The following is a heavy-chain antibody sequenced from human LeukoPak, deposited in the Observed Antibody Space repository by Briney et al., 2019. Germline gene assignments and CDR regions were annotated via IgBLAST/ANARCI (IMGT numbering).Heavy chain of an antibody. CDR1: GYTFTSYD. CDR2: MNPNSGNT. J-gene: IGHJ4*02. CDR3: ARGFSAVRYSSSWSQYYFDY. D-gene: IGHD6-13*01. Sequence: ASVKVSCKASGYTFTSYDINWVRQATGQGLEWMGWMNPNSGNTGYAQKFQGRVTITRNTSISTAYMELSSLRSEDTAVYYCARGFSAVRYSSSWSQYYFDYWGQGTLVTVSS. V-gene: IGHV1-8*03.